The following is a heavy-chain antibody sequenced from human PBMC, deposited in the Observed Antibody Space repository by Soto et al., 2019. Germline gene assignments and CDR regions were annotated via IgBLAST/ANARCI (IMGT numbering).Heavy chain of an antibody. J-gene: IGHJ4*02. Sequence: SETLSLTCTVSGGSISSGGYYWSWIRQHPGKGLEWIGYIYYSGSTYYNPSLKSRVTISVDTSKNQFSLKLSSVTAADTAVYYCARCGGGGGSCCLFDYWGQGTQVTVSS. CDR1: GGSISSGGYY. CDR3: ARCGGGGGSCCLFDY. CDR2: IYYSGST. V-gene: IGHV4-31*03. D-gene: IGHD2-15*01.